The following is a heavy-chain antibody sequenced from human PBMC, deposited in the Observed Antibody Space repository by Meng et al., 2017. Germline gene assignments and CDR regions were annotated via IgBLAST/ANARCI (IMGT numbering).Heavy chain of an antibody. J-gene: IGHJ4*02. V-gene: IGHV3-23*01. CDR3: AKVDY. CDR1: GFTFSTYA. Sequence: ELQLLQSGVDLVQHGGSLRLSCAASGFTFSTYAMIWVRQAPGKGLEWVSGISSSGTNTYYADSVKGRFTISRDNSKNTLYLQMNSLRAEDTAIFYCAKVDYWGQGALVTVSS. CDR2: ISSSGTNT.